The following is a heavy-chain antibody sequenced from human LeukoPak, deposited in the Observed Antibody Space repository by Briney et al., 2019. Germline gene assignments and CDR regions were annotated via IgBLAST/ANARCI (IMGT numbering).Heavy chain of an antibody. CDR3: ARVYSSSWYSAFDI. Sequence: PGGSLRLSCAASGFTLSSYAMHWVRQAPGKGLEYVSAISSNGGSTYYANSLKGRFTISRDNSKNTLYLQMGSLRAEDMAVYYCARVYSSSWYSAFDIWGQGTMVTVSS. V-gene: IGHV3-64*01. J-gene: IGHJ3*02. D-gene: IGHD6-13*01. CDR1: GFTLSSYA. CDR2: ISSNGGST.